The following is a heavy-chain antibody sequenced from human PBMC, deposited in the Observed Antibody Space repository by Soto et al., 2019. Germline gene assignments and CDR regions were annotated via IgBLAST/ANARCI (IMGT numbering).Heavy chain of an antibody. V-gene: IGHV4-34*01. J-gene: IGHJ6*02. CDR2: IHHSGST. D-gene: IGHD3-10*01. CDR1: GGSFSGYY. Sequence: QVQLQQWGAGLLKPSETLSLTCAVYGGSFSGYYWSWIRQPPGKGLEWIGEIHHSGSTNYNPSLTSRVTISVDTSKTQFSLQLSSVTAADTAVYYCARVYYYGSAYYYYYYGMDVWGQGTTVTVSS. CDR3: ARVYYYGSAYYYYYYGMDV.